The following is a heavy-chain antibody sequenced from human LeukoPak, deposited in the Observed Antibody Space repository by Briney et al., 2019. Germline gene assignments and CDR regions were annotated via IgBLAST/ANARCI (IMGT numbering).Heavy chain of an antibody. D-gene: IGHD5-12*01. J-gene: IGHJ6*03. V-gene: IGHV3-9*01. CDR3: ARGPGDIVANIFIYYYYMDV. Sequence: PGRSLRLSCAASGFTFDDYVMHWVRQAPGKGLEWVSGITWNSDTIAYADSVKGRFTISRDNAKNSLYLQMNSLRADDTAVYYCARGPGDIVANIFIYYYYMDVWATGTTVTVSS. CDR1: GFTFDDYV. CDR2: ITWNSDTI.